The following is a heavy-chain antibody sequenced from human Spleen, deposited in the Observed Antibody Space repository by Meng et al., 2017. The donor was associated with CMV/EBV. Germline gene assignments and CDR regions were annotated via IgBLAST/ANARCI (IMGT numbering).Heavy chain of an antibody. CDR2: TIPLLIKT. CDR3: ARSTGHITISRVVNDVFDI. CDR1: GYTFTGYY. V-gene: IGHV1-46*01. Sequence: ASVKVSCKASGYTFTGYYMHWVRQAPGQGLEWMGGTIPLLIKTMYAQKFEGRVTFTADTSTNTVYMELSGLRSEDTAIYYCARSTGHITISRVVNDVFDIWGQGTMVTVSS. D-gene: IGHD3-3*01. J-gene: IGHJ3*02.